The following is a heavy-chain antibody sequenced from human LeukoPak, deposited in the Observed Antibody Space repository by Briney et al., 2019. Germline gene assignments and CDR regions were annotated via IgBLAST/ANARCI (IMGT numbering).Heavy chain of an antibody. CDR1: GGSISSYY. V-gene: IGHV4-59*08. D-gene: IGHD3-22*01. J-gene: IGHJ4*02. CDR3: AGNRPDSSGYMDFDY. Sequence: SETLPLTCTVSGGSISSYYWSWIRQPPGKGLEWIGYIYYSGSTNYNPSLKSRVTISVDTSKNQFSLKLSSVTAAGTAVYYCAGNRPDSSGYMDFDYWGQGTLVTVSS. CDR2: IYYSGST.